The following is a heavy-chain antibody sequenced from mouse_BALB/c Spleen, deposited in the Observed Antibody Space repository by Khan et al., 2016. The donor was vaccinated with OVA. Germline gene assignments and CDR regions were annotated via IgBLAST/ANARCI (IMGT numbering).Heavy chain of an antibody. J-gene: IGHJ4*01. D-gene: IGHD2-3*01. V-gene: IGHV2-9*02. CDR2: IWAGGST. CDR3: ARGDGYYEDAMDY. Sequence: QVQLKQSGPGLVAPSQSLSITCTVSGFSLTSYGIHWVRQPPGKGLEWLGVIWAGGSTNYNSALMSRLSISKDNSKSKVFLKMNSLQTDDTAMYYCARGDGYYEDAMDYWGQGTSVTVSS. CDR1: GFSLTSYG.